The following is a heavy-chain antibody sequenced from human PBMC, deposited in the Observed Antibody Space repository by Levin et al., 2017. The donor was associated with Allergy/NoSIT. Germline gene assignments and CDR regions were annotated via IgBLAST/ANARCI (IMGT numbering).Heavy chain of an antibody. D-gene: IGHD3-16*01. CDR2: TYYRSKWYN. CDR1: GDSVSSDRAA. J-gene: IGHJ4*02. V-gene: IGHV6-1*01. CDR3: ARSSRSGGDFDY. Sequence: RSQTLSLTCAISGDSVSSDRAAWYWIRQSPSRGLEWLGRTYYRSKWYNDYAVSVKSRISVNPDTSKNQFSLQLNSVTPEDTALYYCARSSRSGGDFDYWGQGTLVTVSS.